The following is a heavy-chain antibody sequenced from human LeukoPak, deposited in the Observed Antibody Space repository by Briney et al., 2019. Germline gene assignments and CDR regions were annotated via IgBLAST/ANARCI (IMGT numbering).Heavy chain of an antibody. CDR1: GYTFTAYY. CDR2: INPNSGGT. D-gene: IGHD1-26*01. Sequence: GASVKVSCKASGYTFTAYYVHWVRQAPGQGLEWMGWINPNSGGTNYAQKFQGRVTMTRDTSINTAYTELSRLRSDDTAVYYCAGRSGYSGSYDAAGHYGIDVWGQGTTVTVSS. V-gene: IGHV1-2*02. CDR3: AGRSGYSGSYDAAGHYGIDV. J-gene: IGHJ6*02.